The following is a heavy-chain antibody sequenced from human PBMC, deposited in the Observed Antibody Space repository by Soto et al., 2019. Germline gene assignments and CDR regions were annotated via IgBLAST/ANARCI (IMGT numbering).Heavy chain of an antibody. CDR1: GFTFSSYA. J-gene: IGHJ6*02. CDR2: ISYDGSNK. Sequence: QVQLVESGGGVVQPGRSLRLSCAASGFTFSSYAMHWVRQAPGKGLEWVAVISYDGSNKYYADSVKGRFTISRDNSKNTLYLQMNSLRAEDTAVYYCARGACSYYDSSGYYDAYYYGMDVWGQGTTVTVSS. CDR3: ARGACSYYDSSGYYDAYYYGMDV. V-gene: IGHV3-30-3*01. D-gene: IGHD3-22*01.